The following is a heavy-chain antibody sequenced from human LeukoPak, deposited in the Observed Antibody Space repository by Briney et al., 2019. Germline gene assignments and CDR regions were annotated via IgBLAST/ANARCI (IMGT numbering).Heavy chain of an antibody. D-gene: IGHD1-1*01. V-gene: IGHV1-8*01. Sequence: ASVKVSCKASGYTFTSYDINWVRQATGQGLEWMGRMNPNSGNTGYAQKFQGRVTMTRNTSISTAYMELSSLRSEDTAVYYCARGSWTRTWFDPWGQGTLVTVSS. CDR1: GYTFTSYD. J-gene: IGHJ5*02. CDR3: ARGSWTRTWFDP. CDR2: MNPNSGNT.